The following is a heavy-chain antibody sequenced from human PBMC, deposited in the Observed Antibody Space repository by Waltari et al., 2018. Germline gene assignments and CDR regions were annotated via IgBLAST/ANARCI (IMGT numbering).Heavy chain of an antibody. D-gene: IGHD3-10*01. Sequence: EVQLLESGGGLVQPGGSLRLSCAASGFTFSSYAMGWVRQAPGKGLGWVSVIYSGGSTYYADSVKGRFTISRDNSKNTLYLQMNSLRAEDTAVYYCQKRGLGYFDYWGQGTLVTVSS. CDR3: QKRGLGYFDY. CDR2: IYSGGST. J-gene: IGHJ4*02. V-gene: IGHV3-23*03. CDR1: GFTFSSYA.